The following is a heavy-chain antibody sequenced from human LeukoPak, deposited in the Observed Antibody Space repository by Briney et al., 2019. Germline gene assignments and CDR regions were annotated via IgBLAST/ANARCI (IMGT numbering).Heavy chain of an antibody. J-gene: IGHJ3*02. CDR3: ATGVFSPSATFAM. D-gene: IGHD6-6*01. Sequence: GASVKVSRMESVYSFSSYVIYWVRPAPRRGGEWMGWMNRNSGNTGYAQKYQGRVTMTMHTSISTAYMKLSSLRSEDTGVYYCATGVFSPSATFAMGGQGTMVTVSS. CDR2: MNRNSGNT. CDR1: VYSFSSYV. V-gene: IGHV1-8*01.